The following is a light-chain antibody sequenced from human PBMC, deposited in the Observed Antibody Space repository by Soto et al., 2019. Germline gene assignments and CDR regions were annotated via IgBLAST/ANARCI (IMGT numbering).Light chain of an antibody. J-gene: IGLJ2*01. Sequence: QSALTQPASVSGSPGQSITISCTGTSSDVGGYNYVSWYQQHPGKAPNLMIYEVSNRPSGVSNRFSGSKSGNTASLTISGLKAEDEADYYCSSYTSSSTLVFGGGTQLTVL. CDR1: SSDVGGYNY. CDR3: SSYTSSSTLV. V-gene: IGLV2-14*01. CDR2: EVS.